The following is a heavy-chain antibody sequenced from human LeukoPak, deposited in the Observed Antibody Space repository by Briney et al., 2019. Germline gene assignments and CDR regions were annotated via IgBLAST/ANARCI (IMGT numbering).Heavy chain of an antibody. D-gene: IGHD3-16*02. Sequence: SETLSLTCTVSGGSISGYYWSWIRQSPGKGLEWIGHIYYSGSTNYNPSLKSRVTISVDTSKNQFSLKLSSVTAADTAVYYCARSPRSMITFGGVIVFDYWGQGTLVTVSS. CDR2: IYYSGST. CDR3: ARSPRSMITFGGVIVFDY. CDR1: GGSISGYY. J-gene: IGHJ4*02. V-gene: IGHV4-59*12.